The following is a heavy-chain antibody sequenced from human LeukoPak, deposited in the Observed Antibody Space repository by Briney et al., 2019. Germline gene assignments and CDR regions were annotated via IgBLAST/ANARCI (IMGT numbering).Heavy chain of an antibody. Sequence: SETLSLTCTVSGDSISSHYWSWIRQPAGEGLEWIGRMSTSGTTNYNPYLKSRVTISVDTSKNQFSLKLSSVTAADTAVYYCARHGYDFWSGYLDLDYYYMDVWGKGTTVTVSS. J-gene: IGHJ6*03. CDR3: ARHGYDFWSGYLDLDYYYMDV. CDR1: GDSISSHY. V-gene: IGHV4-4*07. CDR2: MSTSGTT. D-gene: IGHD3-3*01.